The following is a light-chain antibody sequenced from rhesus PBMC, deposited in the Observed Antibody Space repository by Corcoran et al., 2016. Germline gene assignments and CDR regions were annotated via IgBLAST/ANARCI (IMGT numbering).Light chain of an antibody. CDR3: QQYYSSPYS. J-gene: IGKJ2*01. Sequence: DIVMTQSPDSLAVSLGERVTINCKPSQSLLYSSNNKNYLAWYQQKPGQAPKLFFYWAATRESGVPNRCSGRGSGTDVTLTISDLQAEDVAVYYCQQYYSSPYSFGQGTKMEIK. V-gene: IGKV4-1*01. CDR1: QSLLYSSNNKNY. CDR2: WAA.